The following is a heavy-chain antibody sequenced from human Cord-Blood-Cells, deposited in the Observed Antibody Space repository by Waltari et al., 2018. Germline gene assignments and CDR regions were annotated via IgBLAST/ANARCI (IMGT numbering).Heavy chain of an antibody. CDR3: ARINGDYWYFDL. Sequence: QVTLKESGPVLVKPTETLTLTCTVSGFSLSNARMGVSWIRQPPGKALEWLAHIFSNDEKTYSTSLKRRLPISKDTPKSQVVLTMTNMDPVDTATYYCARINGDYWYFDLWGRGTLVTVSS. D-gene: IGHD3-10*01. J-gene: IGHJ2*01. CDR2: IFSNDEK. V-gene: IGHV2-26*01. CDR1: GFSLSNARMG.